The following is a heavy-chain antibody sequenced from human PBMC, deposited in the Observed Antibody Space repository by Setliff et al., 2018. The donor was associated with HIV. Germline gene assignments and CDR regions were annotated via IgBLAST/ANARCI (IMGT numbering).Heavy chain of an antibody. V-gene: IGHV4-34*01. J-gene: IGHJ6*03. Sequence: PSETLSLTCAVFGGSFTDIGGSFTDYYWIWIRQPPGKGLEWIGEINHSGSTHYNPSLKSRFTISVDTSKNQFALKVNSVTAADTAVYYCARNSKNWNYPVEYYDYYMDVWGTGTTVTVSS. CDR3: ARNSKNWNYPVEYYDYYMDV. CDR1: GGSFTDIGGSFTDYY. CDR2: INHSGST. D-gene: IGHD1-7*01.